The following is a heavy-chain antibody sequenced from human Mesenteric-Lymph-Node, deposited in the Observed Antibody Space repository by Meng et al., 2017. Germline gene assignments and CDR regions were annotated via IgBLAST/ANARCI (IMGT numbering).Heavy chain of an antibody. D-gene: IGHD3-22*01. CDR2: VYAGGST. CDR1: GGSIGSYD. CDR3: ARTYSRDWGDFDL. Sequence: HVQLQGPGPGLLKPSETLFLTCSVSGGSIGSYDWSWIRQPAGKGLEWIGHVYAGGSTNYNPSLKNRVTMSVDTSKSQFSLHLISVTAADTAVYYCARTYSRDWGDFDLWGHGTLVTVSS. V-gene: IGHV4-4*07. J-gene: IGHJ2*01.